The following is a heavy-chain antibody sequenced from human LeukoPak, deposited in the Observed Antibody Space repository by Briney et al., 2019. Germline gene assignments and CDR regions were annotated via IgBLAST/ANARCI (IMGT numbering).Heavy chain of an antibody. J-gene: IGHJ4*02. D-gene: IGHD3-22*01. CDR3: ARDSYYYDSSGSDY. CDR2: ISGSGGST. V-gene: IGHV3-23*01. CDR1: GFTFSSYA. Sequence: PGGSLRLSCAAPGFTFSSYAMSWVRQAPGKGLEWVSAISGSGGSTYYADSVKGRFTISRDNSKNTLYLQMNSLRAEDTAVYYCARDSYYYDSSGSDYWGQGTLVTVSS.